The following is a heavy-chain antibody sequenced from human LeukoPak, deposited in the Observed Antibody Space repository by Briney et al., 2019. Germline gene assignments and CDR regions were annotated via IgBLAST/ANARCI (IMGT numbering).Heavy chain of an antibody. J-gene: IGHJ4*02. V-gene: IGHV4-39*01. D-gene: IGHD2-2*03. CDR3: ARHGYCSSTTCYSYFDY. Sequence: SETLSLTCTVSGGSISSSSYYWGWIRQPPGKGLEWIGSIYYSGSTYYNPSLESRVTISVDTSKNQFSLKLSSVTAADTAVYYCARHGYCSSTTCYSYFDYWGQGTLVTVSS. CDR1: GGSISSSSYY. CDR2: IYYSGST.